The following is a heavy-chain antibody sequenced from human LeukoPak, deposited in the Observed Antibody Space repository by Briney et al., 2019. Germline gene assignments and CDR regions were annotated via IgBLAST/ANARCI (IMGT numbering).Heavy chain of an antibody. CDR3: ARRRSRAAGQPYFDY. CDR2: IYYSGST. J-gene: IGHJ4*02. V-gene: IGHV4-59*12. CDR1: GGSISSYY. Sequence: SETLSLTCTVSGGSISSYYWSWIRQPPGKGLEWVGYIYYSGSTNYNPSLKSRVTISVDTSKNQFSLKLSSVTAADTAVYYCARRRSRAAGQPYFDYWGQGTLVTVSS. D-gene: IGHD6-13*01.